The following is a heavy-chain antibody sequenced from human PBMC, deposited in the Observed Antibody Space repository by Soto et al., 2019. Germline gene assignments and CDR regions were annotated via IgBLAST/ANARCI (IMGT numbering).Heavy chain of an antibody. V-gene: IGHV1-69*01. Sequence: QVQLVQSGAEVKKPGSSVKVSCKASGGTFSSYAISWVRQAPGQGLEWMGGIIPIFGTANYAQKFQGRVTITADESTSTAYMELSSPRSEDTAVYYCAATFTIQLWLFGVDYWGQGTLVTVSS. CDR2: IIPIFGTA. D-gene: IGHD5-18*01. CDR1: GGTFSSYA. J-gene: IGHJ4*02. CDR3: AATFTIQLWLFGVDY.